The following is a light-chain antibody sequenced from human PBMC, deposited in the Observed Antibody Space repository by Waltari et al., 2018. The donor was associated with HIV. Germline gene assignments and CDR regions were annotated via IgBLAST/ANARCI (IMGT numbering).Light chain of an antibody. CDR3: QVWDRSYKEAV. J-gene: IGLJ2*01. Sequence: SYVLTQAPSVSVAPGQTATISCGHIGRNSVQWYRQKPGRAPLLVVLDEVDRASGIPALFSFAGAGERAIVTIRWVEAGDDADYYCQVWDRSYKEAVFGGGT. V-gene: IGLV3-21*02. CDR1: HIGRNS. CDR2: DEV.